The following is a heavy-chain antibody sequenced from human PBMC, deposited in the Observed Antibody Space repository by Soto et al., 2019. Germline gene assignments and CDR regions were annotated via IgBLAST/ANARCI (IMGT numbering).Heavy chain of an antibody. CDR3: VRDVGFDYAN. V-gene: IGHV3-7*01. D-gene: IGHD2-2*01. CDR1: GFTFSHYS. Sequence: EVQLVESGGGLVKPGGSLRLSCAASGFTFSHYSMNWVRQAPGKGLEWVATMNEDGSEIYYVGSVKGRFAISRDNDENSLHLQMSFVSAEDTGVYFCVRDVGFDYANWGQGTLVTVSS. CDR2: MNEDGSEI. J-gene: IGHJ4*02.